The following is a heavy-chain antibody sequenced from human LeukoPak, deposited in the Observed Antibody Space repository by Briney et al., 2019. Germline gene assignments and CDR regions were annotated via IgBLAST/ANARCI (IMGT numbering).Heavy chain of an antibody. Sequence: ASVKVSCKAFGYTFTNNWMHWVRQAPGQGPEWMGLINPTGGSTAYAQKFQGRVTITADQSTSTAYMELSSLRSEDTAVYYCARGVYSGYNRVGWFDPWGQGTLVTVSS. V-gene: IGHV1-46*01. D-gene: IGHD5-12*01. CDR1: GYTFTNNW. J-gene: IGHJ5*02. CDR3: ARGVYSGYNRVGWFDP. CDR2: INPTGGST.